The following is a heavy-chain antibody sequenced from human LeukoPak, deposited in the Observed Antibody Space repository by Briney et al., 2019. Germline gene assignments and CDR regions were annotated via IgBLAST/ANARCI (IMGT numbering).Heavy chain of an antibody. Sequence: ASVKVSCKASGGAFSSYTISWVRQAPGQGLEWMGRIIPILGIANYAQKFQGRVTITADKSTSTAYMELSSLRSEDTAVYYCTSSSYANNWFDPWGQGTLVTVSS. D-gene: IGHD3-16*01. CDR1: GGAFSSYT. CDR2: IIPILGIA. J-gene: IGHJ5*02. CDR3: TSSSYANNWFDP. V-gene: IGHV1-69*02.